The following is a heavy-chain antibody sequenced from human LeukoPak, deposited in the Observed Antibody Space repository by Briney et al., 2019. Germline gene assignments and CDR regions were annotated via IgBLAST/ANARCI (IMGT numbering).Heavy chain of an antibody. Sequence: PGGSLRLSCAASGFTFSSYSMNWVRQAPGKGLEWVSYISSSSSTIYYADSVKGRFTISRDNAKNSLYLQMNSLRAEDTAVYYCARWLQNLQGSGMDVWGQGTTVTVSS. V-gene: IGHV3-48*04. J-gene: IGHJ6*02. CDR3: ARWLQNLQGSGMDV. CDR1: GFTFSSYS. CDR2: ISSSSSTI. D-gene: IGHD5-24*01.